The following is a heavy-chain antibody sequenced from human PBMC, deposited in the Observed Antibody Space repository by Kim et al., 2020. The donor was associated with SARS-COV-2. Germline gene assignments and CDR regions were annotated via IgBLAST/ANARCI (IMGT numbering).Heavy chain of an antibody. D-gene: IGHD6-19*01. Sequence: TTNHHPSLRDRVTISIDPSKTLFSLKLSSVTAADTAVYYCARDSSGSFDYWGQGTLVTVSS. CDR2: TT. J-gene: IGHJ4*02. V-gene: IGHV4-34*01. CDR3: ARDSSGSFDY.